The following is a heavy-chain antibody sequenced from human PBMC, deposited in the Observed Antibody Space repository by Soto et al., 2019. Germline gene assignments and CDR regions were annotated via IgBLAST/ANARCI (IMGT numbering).Heavy chain of an antibody. CDR1: GGSFSGYY. CDR3: ARGWRFDP. CDR2: INNSGST. Sequence: XTLSLPCAVYGGSFSGYYWSWIRQSPGQGLEWIGEINNSGSTNYNPSLKSRITLSVDTSKKQFSLKLTSVTAADTAVYYCARGWRFDPWGQGTLVTVSS. J-gene: IGHJ5*02. V-gene: IGHV4-34*01. D-gene: IGHD3-3*01.